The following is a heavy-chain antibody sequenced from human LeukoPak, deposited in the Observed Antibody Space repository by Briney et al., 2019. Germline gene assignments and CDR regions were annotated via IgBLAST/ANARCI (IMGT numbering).Heavy chain of an antibody. V-gene: IGHV3-30*18. CDR1: GFTFSSYG. D-gene: IGHD1-7*01. CDR3: AKDWLSNYLSDY. CDR2: ISYDGSNK. Sequence: GGSLRLSCAASGFTFSSYGMHWVRQPPGKGLEWVAVISYDGSNKYYADSVKGRFTISRDNSKNTLYLQMNSLRAEDTAVYYCAKDWLSNYLSDYWGQGTLVTVSS. J-gene: IGHJ4*02.